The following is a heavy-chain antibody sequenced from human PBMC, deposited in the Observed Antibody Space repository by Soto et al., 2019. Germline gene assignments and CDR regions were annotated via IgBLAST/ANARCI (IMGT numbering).Heavy chain of an antibody. V-gene: IGHV4-59*01. J-gene: IGHJ5*02. CDR3: ASSTPYGSSWLNWFDP. Sequence: QVQLQESGPGLVKPSETLSLTCTVSGGSINNDYWNWIRQSPEKGLEWIGYIHHRGSTNYNPSLKSRVIISMDTSKNQFSLTLNSVTAADTAVYYCASSTPYGSSWLNWFDPWGQGTLVTVSS. CDR1: GGSINNDY. CDR2: IHHRGST. D-gene: IGHD6-13*01.